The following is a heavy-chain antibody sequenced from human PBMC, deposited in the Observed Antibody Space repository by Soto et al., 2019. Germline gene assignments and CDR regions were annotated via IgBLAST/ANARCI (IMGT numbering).Heavy chain of an antibody. Sequence: SETLSLTCAVYGGSFSGYYWSWIRQPPGKGLEWIGEINHSGSTNYNPSLKSRVTISVDTPKNQFSLKLSSVTAADTAVYYCARFRSITMVRGVITRPDYYYYGMDVWGQGTTVTVSS. CDR1: GGSFSGYY. D-gene: IGHD3-10*01. V-gene: IGHV4-34*01. CDR3: ARFRSITMVRGVITRPDYYYYGMDV. CDR2: INHSGST. J-gene: IGHJ6*02.